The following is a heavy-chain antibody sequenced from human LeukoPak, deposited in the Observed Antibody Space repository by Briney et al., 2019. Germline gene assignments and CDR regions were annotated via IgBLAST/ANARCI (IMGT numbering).Heavy chain of an antibody. D-gene: IGHD3-3*01. CDR3: ARDQYDTWSRRGNFDS. V-gene: IGHV3-7*03. CDR2: TKLDGSEK. J-gene: IGHJ4*02. Sequence: AGGSLRHSCVASGFTFGKYWMRWVRQAPGKGLEWVANTKLDGSEKNYVDSVKGRFTISRDNTKNSLYLQMNSLRAEDTAVFYCARDQYDTWSRRGNFDSWGQGTLVIVSS. CDR1: GFTFGKYW.